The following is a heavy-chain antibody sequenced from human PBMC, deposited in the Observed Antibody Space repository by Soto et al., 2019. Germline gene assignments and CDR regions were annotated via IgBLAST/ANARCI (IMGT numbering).Heavy chain of an antibody. D-gene: IGHD2-8*02. V-gene: IGHV3-23*01. Sequence: GGSLRLSCAASGFTFSSYSMSWVRQAPGKGLEWVSGFRTGGDDGTTYYADSVKGRFTISRDNSKNTLFLQMNSLRAEDTAIYQCPKKVKPGPASKYFDYWGHGTLVTVSP. CDR3: PKKVKPGPASKYFDY. CDR2: FRTGGDDGTT. CDR1: GFTFSSYS. J-gene: IGHJ4*03.